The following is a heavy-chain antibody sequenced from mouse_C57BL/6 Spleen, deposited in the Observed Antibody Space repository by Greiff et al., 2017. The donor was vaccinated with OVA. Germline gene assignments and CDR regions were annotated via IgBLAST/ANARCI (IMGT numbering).Heavy chain of an antibody. D-gene: IGHD1-2*01. CDR3: ARSLRPLDY. V-gene: IGHV14-2*01. CDR1: GFNIKDYY. CDR2: IDPEDGET. Sequence: VQLQQSGAELVKPGASVKLSCTASGFNIKDYYMHWVKQRTEQGLEWIGRIDPEDGETKYAPKFLGKATITADTSSNTAYLQLSSLTSEDTAVYYCARSLRPLDYWGQGTTLTVSS. J-gene: IGHJ2*01.